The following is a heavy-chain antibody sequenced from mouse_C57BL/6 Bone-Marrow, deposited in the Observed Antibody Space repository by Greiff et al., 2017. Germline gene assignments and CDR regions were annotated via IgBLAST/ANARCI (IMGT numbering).Heavy chain of an antibody. J-gene: IGHJ4*01. CDR3: AREDYGSSYGCYAMDY. Sequence: EVKLMESGPGLVKPSQSLSLTCSVTGYSITSGYYWNWIRQFPGNKLEWMGYISYDGSNNYNPSLKNRISITRDTSKNQFFLKLNSVTTEDTATYYCAREDYGSSYGCYAMDYWGQGTSVTVSS. V-gene: IGHV3-6*01. D-gene: IGHD1-1*01. CDR1: GYSITSGYY. CDR2: ISYDGSN.